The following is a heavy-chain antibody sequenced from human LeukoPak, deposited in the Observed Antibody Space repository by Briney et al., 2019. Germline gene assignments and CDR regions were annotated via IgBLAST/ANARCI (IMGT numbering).Heavy chain of an antibody. V-gene: IGHV4-61*01. J-gene: IGHJ5*02. D-gene: IGHD3-22*01. CDR3: ARDLGYYYDSSGYSKNNWFDP. CDR1: GGSVSSGSYY. Sequence: SETLSLTCTVSGGSVSSGSYYWSWIRQPPGKGLEWTGYIYYSGSTNYNPSLKSRVTISVDASKNQFSLKLSSVTAADTAVYYCARDLGYYYDSSGYSKNNWFDPWGQGTLVTVSS. CDR2: IYYSGST.